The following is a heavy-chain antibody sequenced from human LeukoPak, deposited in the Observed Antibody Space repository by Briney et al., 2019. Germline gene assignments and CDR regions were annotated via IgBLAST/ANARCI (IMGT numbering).Heavy chain of an antibody. V-gene: IGHV3-30-3*01. CDR3: AKGIAAAGMPDAFDI. CDR2: ISYDGSNK. Sequence: GRSLRLSCAASGFTFSSYAMHWVRQAPGKGLEWVAVISYDGSNKYYADSVKGRFTISRDNSKNTLYLQMNSLRAEDTAVYYCAKGIAAAGMPDAFDIWGQGTMVTVSS. J-gene: IGHJ3*02. D-gene: IGHD6-13*01. CDR1: GFTFSSYA.